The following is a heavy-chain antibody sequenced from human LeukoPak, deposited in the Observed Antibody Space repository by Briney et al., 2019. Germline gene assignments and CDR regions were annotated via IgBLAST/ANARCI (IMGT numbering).Heavy chain of an antibody. CDR1: GFTFSIYA. V-gene: IGHV3-23*01. Sequence: GGSLRLSCAASGFTFSIYAMSWVRQAPGKGLEWVSAISGSGGSTYYADSVKGRFTISRDNSKNTVFLQMNGLRAEDTAVYYCARVKRDCSGGTCYSYDYWGQGTLVTVSS. CDR2: ISGSGGST. D-gene: IGHD2-15*01. J-gene: IGHJ4*02. CDR3: ARVKRDCSGGTCYSYDY.